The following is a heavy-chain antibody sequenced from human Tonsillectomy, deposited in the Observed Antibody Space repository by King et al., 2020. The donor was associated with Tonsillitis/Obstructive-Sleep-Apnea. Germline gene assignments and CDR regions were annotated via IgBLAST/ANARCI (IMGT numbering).Heavy chain of an antibody. CDR3: ARGGLYSSSWYPDDAFDI. V-gene: IGHV3-53*01. CDR1: GFTVSRNY. Sequence: VQLVESGGGLIQPGGSLRLSCAASGFTVSRNYMNWVRQAPGKGLEWVSVIYSGGSTYSADSVRGRFTISRDNSKNTLYLQMNSLRAEDTAVYYCARGGLYSSSWYPDDAFDIWGQGTMVTVSS. CDR2: IYSGGST. D-gene: IGHD6-13*01. J-gene: IGHJ3*02.